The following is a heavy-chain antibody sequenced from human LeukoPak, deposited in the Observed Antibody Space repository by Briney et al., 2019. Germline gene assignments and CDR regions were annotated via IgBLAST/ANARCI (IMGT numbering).Heavy chain of an antibody. J-gene: IGHJ6*02. CDR3: ARGLQEEYYGSGSSGMDV. CDR1: GFTFSSYS. D-gene: IGHD3-10*01. V-gene: IGHV3-48*04. CDR2: ISSSSSTI. Sequence: GGSLRLSCAASGFTFSSYSMNWVRQAPGKGLEWVSYISSSSSTIYYADSVKGRFTISRDNAKNSLYLQMNSLRAEDTAVYYCARGLQEEYYGSGSSGMDVWGQGTTVTVSS.